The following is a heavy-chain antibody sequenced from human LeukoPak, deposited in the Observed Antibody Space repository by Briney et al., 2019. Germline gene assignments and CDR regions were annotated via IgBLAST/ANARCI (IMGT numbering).Heavy chain of an antibody. CDR3: AKDLDSGWYEVDY. CDR2: ISYDGSNK. D-gene: IGHD6-19*01. Sequence: GGSLRLSCAASGFTFSNYWMHWVRQAPGKGLEWVAVISYDGSNKYYADSVKGRFTISRDNSKNTLYLQMNSLRAEDTAVYYCAKDLDSGWYEVDYWGQGTLVTVSS. V-gene: IGHV3-30*18. CDR1: GFTFSNYW. J-gene: IGHJ4*02.